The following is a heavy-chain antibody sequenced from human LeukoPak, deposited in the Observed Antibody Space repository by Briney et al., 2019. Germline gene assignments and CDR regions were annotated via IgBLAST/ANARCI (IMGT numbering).Heavy chain of an antibody. D-gene: IGHD1-7*01. V-gene: IGHV3-30-3*01. CDR1: GFTFSSYA. CDR2: ISYDGSNK. Sequence: GGSLRLSCAASGFTFSSYAMPWVRQAPGKGLEWVAVISYDGSNKYYADSVKGRFTISRDNSKNTLYLQMNSLRAEDTAVYYCAKVRRSITGAKSPPDYWGQGTLVTVSS. J-gene: IGHJ4*02. CDR3: AKVRRSITGAKSPPDY.